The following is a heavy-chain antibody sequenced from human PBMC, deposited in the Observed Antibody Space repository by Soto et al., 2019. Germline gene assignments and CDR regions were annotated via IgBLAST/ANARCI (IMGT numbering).Heavy chain of an antibody. J-gene: IGHJ6*02. CDR3: ANIPSGYDYEGYYYGMDV. CDR1: GFTFSSYA. Sequence: GGSLRLSCAASGFTFSSYAMSWVRQAPGKGLEWVSAISGSGGSTYYADSVKGRFTISRDNSKNTLYLQMNSLRAEDTAVYYCANIPSGYDYEGYYYGMDVWGQGTTVTVSS. D-gene: IGHD5-12*01. V-gene: IGHV3-23*01. CDR2: ISGSGGST.